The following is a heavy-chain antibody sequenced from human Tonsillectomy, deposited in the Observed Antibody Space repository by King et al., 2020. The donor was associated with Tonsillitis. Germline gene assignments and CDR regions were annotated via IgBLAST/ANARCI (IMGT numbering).Heavy chain of an antibody. J-gene: IGHJ3*02. D-gene: IGHD6-13*01. V-gene: IGHV5-51*01. Sequence: VQLVQSGAEVKKPGESLKISCKGSGYSFTSYRIGWVRQMPGKGLEWMGIIYPGDSETRYSPSFQGQVTFSADTSISTAYLQWTSLKASDTAMYYCARQFRQQLLWDAFDIWGQGTMVTVSS. CDR3: ARQFRQQLLWDAFDI. CDR2: IYPGDSET. CDR1: GYSFTSYR.